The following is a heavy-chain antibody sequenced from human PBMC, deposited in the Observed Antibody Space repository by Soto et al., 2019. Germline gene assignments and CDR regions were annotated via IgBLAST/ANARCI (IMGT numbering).Heavy chain of an antibody. J-gene: IGHJ4*02. Sequence: SETLSLTCTVSGGSISSYYWSWIRQPPGKGLEWIGYIYYSGSTNYNPSLKSRVTISVDTSKNQFSLKLSSVTAADTAVYYCARDKYSSSPFDYWGQGTLVTVSS. D-gene: IGHD6-6*01. CDR3: ARDKYSSSPFDY. V-gene: IGHV4-59*01. CDR1: GGSISSYY. CDR2: IYYSGST.